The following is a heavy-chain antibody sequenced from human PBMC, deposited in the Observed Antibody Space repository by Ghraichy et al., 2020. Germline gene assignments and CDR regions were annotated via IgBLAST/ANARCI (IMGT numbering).Heavy chain of an antibody. CDR3: ANGVGYCSGGSCFH. CDR1: GFTFTNYA. CDR2: VSDDGINK. J-gene: IGHJ4*02. Sequence: GGSLRLSCAASGFTFTNYAMYWVHQAPGKGLECVAVVSDDGINKYYADSVKGRFTISRDNSKNTLYLQMNSLRVEDTAVYFCANGVGYCSGGSCFHWGQGTLVTVSS. D-gene: IGHD2-15*01. V-gene: IGHV3-30*18.